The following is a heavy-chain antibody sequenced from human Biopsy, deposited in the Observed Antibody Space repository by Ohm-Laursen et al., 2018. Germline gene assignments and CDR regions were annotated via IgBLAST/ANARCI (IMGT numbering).Heavy chain of an antibody. J-gene: IGHJ5*02. V-gene: IGHV4-59*01. CDR1: GDSISSYY. CDR2: VYNGGIT. Sequence: SETLSLTCTVSGDSISSYYRTWIRQPPGKGLEWIGHVYNGGITNYNPSLKSRVTISKDTSKNQFSLQVNSVTAADTAVYYCARTPRDSFWSGSYKRGLWFDPWGQGTLVIVSS. CDR3: ARTPRDSFWSGSYKRGLWFDP. D-gene: IGHD3-3*01.